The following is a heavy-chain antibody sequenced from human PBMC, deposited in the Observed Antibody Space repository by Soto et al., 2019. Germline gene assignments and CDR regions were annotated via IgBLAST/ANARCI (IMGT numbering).Heavy chain of an antibody. D-gene: IGHD6-19*01. V-gene: IGHV1-2*04. Sequence: ASVKVSCKASGYTFTGYYMHWVRQAPGQGLEWMGWINPNSGGTNYAQKFQGWVTMTRDTSISTAYMELSRLRSDDTAVYYCARDLVAYSSGCLTCPPGAVYYYGMDVWGQGTTVTVSS. CDR1: GYTFTGYY. CDR2: INPNSGGT. CDR3: ARDLVAYSSGCLTCPPGAVYYYGMDV. J-gene: IGHJ6*02.